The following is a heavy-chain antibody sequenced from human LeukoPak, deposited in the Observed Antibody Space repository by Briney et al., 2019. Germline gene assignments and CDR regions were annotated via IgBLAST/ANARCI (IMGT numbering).Heavy chain of an antibody. CDR2: ISYDGSNK. D-gene: IGHD6-19*01. CDR3: AREILAWLVANWFDP. V-gene: IGHV3-30-3*01. CDR1: GFTFSSYA. J-gene: IGHJ5*02. Sequence: QPGRSLRLSRAASGFTFSSYAMHWVRQAPGKGLEWVAVISYDGSNKYYADSVKGRFTISRDNSKNTLYLQMNSLRAEDTAVYYCAREILAWLVANWFDPWGQGTLVTVSS.